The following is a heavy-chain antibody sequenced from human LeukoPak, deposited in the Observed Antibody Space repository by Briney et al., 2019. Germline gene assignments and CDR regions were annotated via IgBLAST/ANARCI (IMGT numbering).Heavy chain of an antibody. V-gene: IGHV3-23*01. Sequence: PAGSLRLSCAASAFTFSSYAMSWLRQAPGKELEWVSAISGSGGSTYYADSVKGRFTISRDNSKNTLYLQMNSLRAEDTAIYYCAKRLAHDYWGQGTLVTVSS. J-gene: IGHJ4*02. CDR2: ISGSGGST. CDR1: AFTFSSYA. CDR3: AKRLAHDY. D-gene: IGHD1/OR15-1a*01.